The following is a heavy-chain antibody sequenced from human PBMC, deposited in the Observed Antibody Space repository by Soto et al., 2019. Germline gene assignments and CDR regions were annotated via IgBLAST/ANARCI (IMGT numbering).Heavy chain of an antibody. V-gene: IGHV1-69*02. CDR2: VNPILSMS. CDR3: ASNYGSGYRAVDS. Sequence: QVQLVQSGAEVKSAGSSVKVSCKASGDTFNFYSINWVRQAPGLGLEWVGRVNPILSMSNSAQRFQGRGTMTADKSTGTAYMELRSLRSEDTAIYYCASNYGSGYRAVDSWGQGALVTVSS. J-gene: IGHJ4*02. CDR1: GDTFNFYS. D-gene: IGHD3-10*01.